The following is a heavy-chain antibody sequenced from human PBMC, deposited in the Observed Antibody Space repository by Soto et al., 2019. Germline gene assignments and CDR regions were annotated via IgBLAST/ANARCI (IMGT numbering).Heavy chain of an antibody. V-gene: IGHV3-48*03. CDR3: KRAALFPYLSFY. D-gene: IGHD3-10*01. CDR2: ISSSGSTA. CDR1: GFTFSRFE. J-gene: IGHJ4*02. Sequence: PGGSLRLSCAASGFTFSRFELHWVRQAPGKGLEWISYISSSGSTAYYASSVEGRFTISRDNANNSVYLQMDSLRAEDTALYYSKRAALFPYLSFYWGQVAPVTVSS.